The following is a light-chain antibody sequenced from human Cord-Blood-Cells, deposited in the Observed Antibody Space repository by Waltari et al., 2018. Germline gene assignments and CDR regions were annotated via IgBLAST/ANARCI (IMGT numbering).Light chain of an antibody. CDR1: SSDVGGYNY. Sequence: QSALTQPASVSGSPGQSITISCTGTSSDVGGYNYVSWYQQHPGKAPKLMIYEVSNRPSGVSNRFSGSKSGNPASLPISGLQAEDEADYYCSSYTSSSTLYVVGTGTKVTVL. V-gene: IGLV2-14*01. J-gene: IGLJ1*01. CDR3: SSYTSSSTLYV. CDR2: EVS.